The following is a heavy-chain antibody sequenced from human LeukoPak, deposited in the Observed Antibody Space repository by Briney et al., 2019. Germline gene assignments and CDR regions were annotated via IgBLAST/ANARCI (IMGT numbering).Heavy chain of an antibody. D-gene: IGHD6-13*01. CDR2: ISYDGSNK. V-gene: IGHV3-30-3*01. J-gene: IGHJ4*02. Sequence: GGSLRLSCAASGFTFSSYAMHWVRQAPGKGLEWVAVISYDGSNKYYADSVKGRFTISRDNSKNTLYLQMNSLRAEDTAIYYCANHHSSSWYYYWGQGILVTVSS. CDR3: ANHHSSSWYYY. CDR1: GFTFSSYA.